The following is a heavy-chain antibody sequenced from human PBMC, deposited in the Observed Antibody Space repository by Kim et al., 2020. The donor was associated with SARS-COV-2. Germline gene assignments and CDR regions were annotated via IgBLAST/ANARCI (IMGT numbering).Heavy chain of an antibody. CDR3: ARDPGSGRSPYYFDY. V-gene: IGHV3-7*03. D-gene: IGHD2-15*01. CDR1: GFTFSSYW. CDR2: IKQDGSEK. J-gene: IGHJ4*02. Sequence: GGFLRLSCAASGFTFSSYWMSWVRQAPGKGLEWVANIKQDGSEKYYVDSVKGRFTISRDNAKNSLYLQMNSLRAEDTAVYYCARDPGSGRSPYYFDYWGQGTLVTVSS.